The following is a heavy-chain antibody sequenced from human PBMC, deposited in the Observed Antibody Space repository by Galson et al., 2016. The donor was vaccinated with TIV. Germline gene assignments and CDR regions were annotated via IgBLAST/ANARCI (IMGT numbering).Heavy chain of an antibody. CDR1: GLSVSINY. V-gene: IGHV3-30*02. CDR3: LKFDFWSAWPPSDSDY. Sequence: SLRLSCAASGLSVSINYMHWIRQAPGKGLEWVAFVHYDGSVTYYSDSVKGRFTVSRDNSKSTLFLQMNRLRLEDTGVYYCLKFDFWSAWPPSDSDYWGQGILVTVSS. CDR2: VHYDGSVT. J-gene: IGHJ4*02. D-gene: IGHD3-3*01.